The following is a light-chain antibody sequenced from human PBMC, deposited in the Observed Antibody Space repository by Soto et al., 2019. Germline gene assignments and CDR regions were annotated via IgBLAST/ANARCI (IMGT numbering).Light chain of an antibody. Sequence: PGERATLSCRASQSVSSSYLAWYQQKPGQAPRLLIYGASSRATGIPDRFSGSGSGTDFTLTISRLEPEDFAVYYCQQYGSSPPRTFGQGTKVEIK. CDR1: QSVSSSY. J-gene: IGKJ1*01. CDR3: QQYGSSPPRT. CDR2: GAS. V-gene: IGKV3-20*01.